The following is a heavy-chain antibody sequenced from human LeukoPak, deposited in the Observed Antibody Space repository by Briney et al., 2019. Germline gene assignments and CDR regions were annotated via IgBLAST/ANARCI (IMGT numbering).Heavy chain of an antibody. D-gene: IGHD2-2*01. J-gene: IGHJ4*02. CDR1: GFTFNTYS. CDR2: ISGSGGST. CDR3: AKDQIVVVPAASNY. V-gene: IGHV3-23*01. Sequence: GRSLRLSCVASGFTFNTYSMHWVRQAPGKGLEWVSAISGSGGSTYYADSVKGRFTISRDNSKNTLYLQMNSLRAEDTAVYYCAKDQIVVVPAASNYWGQGTLVTVSS.